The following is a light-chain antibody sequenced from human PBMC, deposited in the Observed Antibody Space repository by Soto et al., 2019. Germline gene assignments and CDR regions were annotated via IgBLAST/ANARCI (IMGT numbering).Light chain of an antibody. Sequence: EIVMTQSPATLSVSPGERATLSCRASQSVSSNLAWYQQKPGQAPRLLIYGASTRATGIPARFSGSGSGTEFTLPISSLQSEDFAFYYCQQYNNWPPSPFGQGTKVEIK. CDR2: GAS. CDR3: QQYNNWPPSP. J-gene: IGKJ1*01. CDR1: QSVSSN. V-gene: IGKV3-15*01.